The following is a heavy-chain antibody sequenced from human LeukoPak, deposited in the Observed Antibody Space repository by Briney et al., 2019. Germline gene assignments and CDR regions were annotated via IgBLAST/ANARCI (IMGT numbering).Heavy chain of an antibody. D-gene: IGHD3-10*01. V-gene: IGHV4-34*01. J-gene: IGHJ4*02. CDR3: ARRPSYRWVGFFDY. Sequence: PGGSLRLSCAASGFTFSDYYMSWMRQAPGKGLEWIGEINHSGSTNYNPSLKSRVTISVDTSKNQFSLKLSSVTAADTAVYYCARRPSYRWVGFFDYWGQGTLVTVSS. CDR2: INHSGST. CDR1: GFTFSDYY.